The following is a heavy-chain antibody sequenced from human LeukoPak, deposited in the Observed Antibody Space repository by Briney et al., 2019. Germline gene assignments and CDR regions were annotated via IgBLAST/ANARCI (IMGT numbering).Heavy chain of an antibody. CDR2: FDPEDGET. Sequence: ASVKVSCKVSGYTLTELSMHWVRQAPGKGLEWMGSFDPEDGETTYAQKFQGRVTMTEDTSTDTAYMELSSLRSEDTAVYYCARAHSSGWPHMFDPWGQGTLATVPS. J-gene: IGHJ5*02. V-gene: IGHV1-24*01. CDR3: ARAHSSGWPHMFDP. D-gene: IGHD6-19*01. CDR1: GYTLTELS.